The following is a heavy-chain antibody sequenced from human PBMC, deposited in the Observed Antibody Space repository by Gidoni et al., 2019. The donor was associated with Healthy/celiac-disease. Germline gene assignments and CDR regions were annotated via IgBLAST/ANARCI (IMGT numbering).Heavy chain of an antibody. V-gene: IGHV4-31*03. D-gene: IGHD3-16*02. CDR1: GGSISSGGSY. CDR3: ATYIMITFGGVIEDDAFDI. Sequence: QLQLQESGPGLVKTSQTLSLTCTFTGGSISSGGSYWSCIRQHPGKGLEWIGYIYYSWSTYYNPSLKIRVTISVDTSKNQFSLKLSSVTAADTAVYYCATYIMITFGGVIEDDAFDIWCQGTIVTVSS. J-gene: IGHJ3*02. CDR2: IYYSWST.